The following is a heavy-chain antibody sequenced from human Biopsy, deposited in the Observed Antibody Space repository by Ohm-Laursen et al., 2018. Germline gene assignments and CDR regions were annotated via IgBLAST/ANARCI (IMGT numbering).Heavy chain of an antibody. J-gene: IGHJ2*01. Sequence: SVKVSCKTSGYTFTSYEINWVRQATGQGPEWMGWINPNNGNTGYAPQFQGRVSMTTDTSISTAYMELSGLTFEDTAVYYCVRTPTISVGGTWSRYWFFDIWGRGTLITVSS. CDR1: GYTFTSYE. CDR3: VRTPTISVGGTWSRYWFFDI. CDR2: INPNNGNT. V-gene: IGHV1-8*01. D-gene: IGHD6-19*01.